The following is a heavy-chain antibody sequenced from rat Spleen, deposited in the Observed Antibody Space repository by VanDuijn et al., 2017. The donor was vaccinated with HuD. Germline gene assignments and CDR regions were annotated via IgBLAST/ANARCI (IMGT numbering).Heavy chain of an antibody. V-gene: IGHV5-25*01. Sequence: EVQLVESGGGLVQPGRSLKLSCAASGFSFSNYYMAWVRQAPTKGLEWVASISTVGGSTYYRDSVKGRFTISRDNAKSTLFLQMDSLRSEDTATYYCARGDYDGPDWYFDFWGPGTMVTVSS. CDR3: ARGDYDGPDWYFDF. D-gene: IGHD1-12*02. J-gene: IGHJ1*01. CDR2: ISTVGGST. CDR1: GFSFSNYY.